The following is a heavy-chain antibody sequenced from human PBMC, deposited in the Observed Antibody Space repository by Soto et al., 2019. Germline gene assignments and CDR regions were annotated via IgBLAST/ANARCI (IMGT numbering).Heavy chain of an antibody. CDR3: ADIGGYDSVGGAY. D-gene: IGHD3-16*01. CDR2: ISFNGKNT. J-gene: IGHJ4*02. Sequence: QVQLVESGGGVVQPGKSLRLSCAASGFTFSAYGMHWVRQAPGKGLEWVTFISFNGKNTDYADSVKGRFTVSRDNARKTLYLQMNSLRVEDTAAYYCADIGGYDSVGGAYWGQGALVTVSS. V-gene: IGHV3-33*05. CDR1: GFTFSAYG.